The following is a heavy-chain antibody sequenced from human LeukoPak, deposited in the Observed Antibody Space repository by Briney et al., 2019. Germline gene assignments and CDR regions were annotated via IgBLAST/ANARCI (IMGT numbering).Heavy chain of an antibody. CDR2: INSTGGST. D-gene: IGHD1-26*01. J-gene: IGHJ4*02. V-gene: IGHV3-23*01. CDR3: ARRGGDSGGYYAAYFDY. Sequence: GGSLRLSCAASGFPFSSHAMNWVRQSPGKGLEWVAIINSTGGSTYYTESVKGRFTIARDNSKNTLYLQMNSLRAEDTAVYYCARRGGDSGGYYAAYFDYWGQGTLVTVSS. CDR1: GFPFSSHA.